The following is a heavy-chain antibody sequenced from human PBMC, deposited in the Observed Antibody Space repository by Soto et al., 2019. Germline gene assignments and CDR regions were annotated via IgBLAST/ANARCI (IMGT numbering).Heavy chain of an antibody. V-gene: IGHV1-69*13. CDR2: IIPIFGTA. D-gene: IGHD3-22*01. CDR3: ARENYYDSSGHTRAFAY. Sequence: SVKVSCKASGGTFSSYAISWVRQAPGQGLEWMGGIIPIFGTANYAQKFQGRVTITADESTSTAYMELSSLRSEDTAVYYCARENYYDSSGHTRAFAYWGQRTLVTVSS. CDR1: GGTFSSYA. J-gene: IGHJ4*02.